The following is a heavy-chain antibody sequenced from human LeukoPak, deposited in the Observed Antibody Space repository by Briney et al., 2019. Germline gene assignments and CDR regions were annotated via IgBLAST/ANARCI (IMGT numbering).Heavy chain of an antibody. CDR2: MNPNSGNT. CDR3: ARGRGLNWGSGY. J-gene: IGHJ4*02. CDR1: GYTFTSYD. Sequence: ASVKVSCKASGYTFTSYDINWVRQATGQGLEWMGWMNPNSGNTGYAQKFQGRVTMTRNTSISTAYMELSSLRSEDTAVYYCARGRGLNWGSGYWGQGTLVTVSS. V-gene: IGHV1-8*01. D-gene: IGHD7-27*01.